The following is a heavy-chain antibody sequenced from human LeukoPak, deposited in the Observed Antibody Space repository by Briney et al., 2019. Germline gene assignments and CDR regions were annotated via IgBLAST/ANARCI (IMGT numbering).Heavy chain of an antibody. Sequence: ASVKVSCKASGYTFTSYGISWVRQAPGQGLEWMGWISAYNGNTNYAQKLQGRVTMTTDTSTSTAYMELRSLRSDDTAVYYCARDELGYCSGGSCPLGYWGQGTLVTVSS. CDR1: GYTFTSYG. D-gene: IGHD2-15*01. V-gene: IGHV1-18*01. CDR3: ARDELGYCSGGSCPLGY. J-gene: IGHJ4*02. CDR2: ISAYNGNT.